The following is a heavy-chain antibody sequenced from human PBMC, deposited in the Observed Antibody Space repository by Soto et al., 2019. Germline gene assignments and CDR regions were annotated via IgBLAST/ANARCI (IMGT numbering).Heavy chain of an antibody. D-gene: IGHD1-1*01. CDR1: GFTLSHHY. J-gene: IGHJ4*02. Sequence: GGALRLSCTASGFTLSHHYMSWIRQAPGKGLEWIGYSSNSGSFTRYADSVKGRFSISRDNAKNSLYLKRNSLRGDDTAIYYCVKSGDNYNALYYWGQGT. V-gene: IGHV3-11*06. CDR3: VKSGDNYNALYY. CDR2: SSNSGSFT.